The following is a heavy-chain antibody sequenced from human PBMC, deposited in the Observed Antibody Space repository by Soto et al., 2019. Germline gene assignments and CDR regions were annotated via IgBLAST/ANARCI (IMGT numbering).Heavy chain of an antibody. Sequence: QVQLVESGGGAVQPGRSLRLSCAASGFTFDSHGMHWVRQAPGTGLEWVAVISSDGNNKYYADSVKGRFTISRDNFNNILYLQMSSLRAEDTAVYYCAKDLLPNTVTTCGSWGQGTLVTVSS. CDR2: ISSDGNNK. CDR1: GFTFDSHG. J-gene: IGHJ5*02. V-gene: IGHV3-30*18. D-gene: IGHD4-17*01. CDR3: AKDLLPNTVTTCGS.